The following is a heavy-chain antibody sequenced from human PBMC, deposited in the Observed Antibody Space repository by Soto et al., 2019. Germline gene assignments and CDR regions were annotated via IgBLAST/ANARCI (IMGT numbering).Heavy chain of an antibody. Sequence: EVQLVESGGGLVQPGGSLRLSCAASGFTFSTYSINWVRQAPGKGLEWVSYISSGSSTMHYADSVKGRFTISRDNAKNSLYLQMNSLRDEDTAVYYCARDFLGGGNDAFDIWGQGTMVTVSS. CDR1: GFTFSTYS. CDR2: ISSGSSTM. CDR3: ARDFLGGGNDAFDI. D-gene: IGHD3-16*01. V-gene: IGHV3-48*02. J-gene: IGHJ3*02.